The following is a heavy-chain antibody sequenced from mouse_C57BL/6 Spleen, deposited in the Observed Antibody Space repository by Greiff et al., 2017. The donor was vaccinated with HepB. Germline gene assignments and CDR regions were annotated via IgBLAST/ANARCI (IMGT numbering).Heavy chain of an antibody. CDR3: VYYYGSSWGAY. CDR2: IYPRDGST. Sequence: QVQLQQSDAELVKPGASVKISCKVSGYTFTDHTIHWMKQRPDQGLDWIGYIYPRDGSTKSNEKCKGKATLTADKSSSTAYMQLNSLTSEDAAVYCCVYYYGSSWGAYWGRGTLVTVSA. CDR1: GYTFTDHT. J-gene: IGHJ3*01. V-gene: IGHV1-78*01. D-gene: IGHD1-1*01.